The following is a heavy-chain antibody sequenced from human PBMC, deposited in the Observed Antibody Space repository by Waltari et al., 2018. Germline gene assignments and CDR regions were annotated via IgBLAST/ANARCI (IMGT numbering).Heavy chain of an antibody. D-gene: IGHD3-16*02. CDR1: GFTFSDHY. Sequence: EVQLVESGGGLVQPGGSLRLSCAASGFTFSDHYMDWVRQAPGKGLEWVGRTRNKAKSYTTESAAAVKGGFTSSRDDSKNSLYLQMNSLKTEDTAVYYCASLGVSYYYYGMDVWGQGTTVTVSS. CDR2: TRNKAKSYTT. CDR3: ASLGVSYYYYGMDV. J-gene: IGHJ6*02. V-gene: IGHV3-72*01.